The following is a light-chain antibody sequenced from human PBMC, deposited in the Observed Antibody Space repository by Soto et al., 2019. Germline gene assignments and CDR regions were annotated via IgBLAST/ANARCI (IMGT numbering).Light chain of an antibody. CDR2: QAS. CDR3: QQYNAYSQA. V-gene: IGKV1-5*03. CDR1: ERVSRW. Sequence: DIQMTQSPSTLSASVGDRVTITCRASERVSRWLAWYQQKPGRTPKLLIYQASTLETGVPSRFSCSGSWTEFTLTISSLQPDDFAAYDCQQYNAYSQAFGHGTKVEIK. J-gene: IGKJ1*01.